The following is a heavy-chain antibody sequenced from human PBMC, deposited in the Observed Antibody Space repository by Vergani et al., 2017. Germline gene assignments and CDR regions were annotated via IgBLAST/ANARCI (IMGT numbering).Heavy chain of an antibody. CDR1: GGVFSSHA. CDR3: AGGGLWGDSDSSGYPIAPFAS. J-gene: IGHJ4*02. D-gene: IGHD6-19*01. Sequence: QVQLVQSGAEVKKPGSAVKVSCKASGGVFSSHAISWVRQAPGQGLECMGGIMPIFGPGNYAQKFQGRVTMTADEATNMIYLELRSLRFEDTALYFCAGGGLWGDSDSSGYPIAPFASWGQGPQFTSSS. CDR2: IMPIFGPG. V-gene: IGHV1-69*12.